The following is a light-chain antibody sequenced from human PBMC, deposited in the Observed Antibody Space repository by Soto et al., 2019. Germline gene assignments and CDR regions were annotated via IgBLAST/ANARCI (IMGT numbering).Light chain of an antibody. V-gene: IGKV1-5*03. CDR2: KAS. J-gene: IGKJ1*01. Sequence: IQITQAPSTLSASVGDRVTITCRASQSISSWLAWYQQKPGKAPKLLIYKASTLKSGVPSRFSGSGSGTEFTLTISSLQPDDFATYYCQHYNSYSEAFGQGTKVAIK. CDR3: QHYNSYSEA. CDR1: QSISSW.